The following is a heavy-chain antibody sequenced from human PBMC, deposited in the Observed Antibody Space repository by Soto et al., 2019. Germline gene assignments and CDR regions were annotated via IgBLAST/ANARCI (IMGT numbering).Heavy chain of an antibody. J-gene: IGHJ4*02. CDR3: AQGQSGWYAPFDY. D-gene: IGHD6-19*01. CDR1: GFTFSSYA. Sequence: EVQLLESGGGLVQPGGSLRLSCAASGFTFSSYAMSWVRQAPGKGLEWVSTISGSGGSTYYADSVKGRFTISRDNSKNTLYLQMHSLRAEDTAVYYCAQGQSGWYAPFDYWGQGTLVTVSS. V-gene: IGHV3-23*01. CDR2: ISGSGGST.